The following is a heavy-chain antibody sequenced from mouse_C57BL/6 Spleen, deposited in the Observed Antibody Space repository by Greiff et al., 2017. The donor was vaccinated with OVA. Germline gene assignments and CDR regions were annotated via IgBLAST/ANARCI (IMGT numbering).Heavy chain of an antibody. V-gene: IGHV1-9*01. Sequence: QVQLQQSGAELMKPGASVKLSCTATGYTFTGYWIEWVKQRPGHGLEWIGEILPGSGSTNYNEKFKGKATFTADTSSNTAYMQLSSLTTEDSAIYYCARPYYYGSSYLYYFDYWGQGTTLTVSS. CDR2: ILPGSGST. CDR3: ARPYYYGSSYLYYFDY. J-gene: IGHJ2*01. CDR1: GYTFTGYW. D-gene: IGHD1-1*01.